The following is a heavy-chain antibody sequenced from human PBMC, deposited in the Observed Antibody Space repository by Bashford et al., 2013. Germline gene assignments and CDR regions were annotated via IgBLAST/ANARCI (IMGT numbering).Heavy chain of an antibody. Sequence: GSLRLSCAASGFTFSSYAMSWVRQAPGKGLEWVSAISGSGGSTYYADSVKGRFTISRDNSKNTLYLQMNSLRAEDTAVYYCAKDLSGSYYVPGDYYGMDVWGQGTTVTVSS. J-gene: IGHJ6*02. CDR1: GFTFSSYA. V-gene: IGHV3-23*01. D-gene: IGHD1-26*01. CDR3: AKDLSGSYYVPGDYYGMDV. CDR2: ISGSGGST.